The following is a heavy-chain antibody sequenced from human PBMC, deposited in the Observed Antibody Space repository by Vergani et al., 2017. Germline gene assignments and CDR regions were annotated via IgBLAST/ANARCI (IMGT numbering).Heavy chain of an antibody. CDR1: GGSISSGSYY. D-gene: IGHD6-13*01. CDR3: ARDPLYSTTWPFLLLDMDV. Sequence: QVQLQESGPGLVRPSQTLSLTCTVSGGSISSGSYYWSWFRQPAGKGLEWIGRFYSGGGTSYNPSLKSRVTISVDTSHNQFSLQLSYVTAADTAVYYCARDPLYSTTWPFLLLDMDVWGQGTTVTVSS. V-gene: IGHV4-61*02. J-gene: IGHJ6*02. CDR2: FYSGGGT.